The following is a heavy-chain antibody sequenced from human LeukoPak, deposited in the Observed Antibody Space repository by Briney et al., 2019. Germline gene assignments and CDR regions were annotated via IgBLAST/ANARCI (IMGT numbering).Heavy chain of an antibody. CDR1: GFSLNTVGMC. D-gene: IGHD4-17*01. J-gene: IGHJ5*02. V-gene: IGHV2-70*01. CDR3: ALNTIYRDSVLGWFDP. CDR2: IDWSDHK. Sequence: SGPALAKPTQTLTLTCSFSGFSLNTVGMCVSWIRQPPGKALEWLTLIDWSDHKYYSTSLRSRLTISKDTSRNQVVLTMTNMDPVDTATYYCALNTIYRDSVLGWFDPWGQGTRVTVSS.